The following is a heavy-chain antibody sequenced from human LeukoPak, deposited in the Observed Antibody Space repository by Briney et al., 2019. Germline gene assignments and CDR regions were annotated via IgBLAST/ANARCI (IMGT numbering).Heavy chain of an antibody. CDR3: ARSGPNSSGWYARDAFDI. V-gene: IGHV4-39*07. Sequence: PSETLSLTCTVSGGSISSSSYYWGWIRQPPGKGLEWIGSIYYSGSTYYNPSLKSRVTISVDTSKNQFSLKLSSVTAADTAVYYCARSGPNSSGWYARDAFDIWGQGTMVTVSS. CDR1: GGSISSSSYY. J-gene: IGHJ3*02. CDR2: IYYSGST. D-gene: IGHD6-19*01.